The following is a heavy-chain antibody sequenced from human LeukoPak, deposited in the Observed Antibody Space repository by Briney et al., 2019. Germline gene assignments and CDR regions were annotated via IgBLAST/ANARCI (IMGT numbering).Heavy chain of an antibody. CDR3: ARNSSMIDLPDTPYNWFGP. V-gene: IGHV4-39*01. CDR2: IYYSGST. D-gene: IGHD3-22*01. J-gene: IGHJ5*02. Sequence: SETLSLTCTVSGGSISSSSDYWGWIRQPPGKGLEWIGSIYYSGSTCYNPSLKSRVTISVDTSKNQFSLKLTSVTAADTAVYYCARNSSMIDLPDTPYNWFGPWGQGTLVTVSS. CDR1: GGSISSSSDY.